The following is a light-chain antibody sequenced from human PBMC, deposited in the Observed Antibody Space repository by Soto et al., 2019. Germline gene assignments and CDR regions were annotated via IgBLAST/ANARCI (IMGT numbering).Light chain of an antibody. CDR3: QQSNGWPPTYT. CDR2: GAS. V-gene: IGKV3-15*01. Sequence: EIVMTQSPGTLSVSPGERATLSCRASQSISTNLAWYQQKPGQAPRLLIYGASTRATGIPARFSGSGYGTEFALTISNLQSEDSAIYYCQQSNGWPPTYTFGQGTELEIK. J-gene: IGKJ2*01. CDR1: QSISTN.